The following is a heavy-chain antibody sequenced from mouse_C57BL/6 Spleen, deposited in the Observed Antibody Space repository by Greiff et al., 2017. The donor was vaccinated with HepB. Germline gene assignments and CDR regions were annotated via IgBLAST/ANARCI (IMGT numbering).Heavy chain of an antibody. CDR1: GYAFSSSW. D-gene: IGHD2-5*01. CDR3: AKDYSNYEGDAMDY. CDR2: IYPGDGDT. Sequence: QVQLKESGPELVKPGASVKISCKASGYAFSSSWMNWVKQRPGKGLEWIGRIYPGDGDTNYNGKFKGKATLTADKSSSTAYMQLSSLTSEDSAVYFCAKDYSNYEGDAMDYWGQGTSVTVSS. J-gene: IGHJ4*01. V-gene: IGHV1-82*01.